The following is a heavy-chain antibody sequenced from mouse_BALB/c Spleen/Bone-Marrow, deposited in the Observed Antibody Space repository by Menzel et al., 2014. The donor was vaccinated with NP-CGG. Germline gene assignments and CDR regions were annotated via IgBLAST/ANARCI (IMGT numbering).Heavy chain of an antibody. D-gene: IGHD2-1*01. CDR3: TRSNGNWFAY. CDR1: GYTFTSYY. V-gene: IGHV1S81*02. CDR2: INPSNGGT. Sequence: QVQLQQPGAELVKPGASVKLSCKASGYTFTSYYMYWVKQRPGQGLEWIGEINPSNGGTNFNEKFKNKATLTVDKPSSTAYMQLSSLIFEDSAVYYCTRSNGNWFAYWGQGTLVTVSA. J-gene: IGHJ3*01.